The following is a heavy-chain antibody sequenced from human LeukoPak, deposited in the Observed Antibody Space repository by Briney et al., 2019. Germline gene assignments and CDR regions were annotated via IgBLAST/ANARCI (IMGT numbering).Heavy chain of an antibody. J-gene: IGHJ3*02. D-gene: IGHD6-25*01. Sequence: PSQTLSLTCTVSGDSISSGDYYWSWIRQPAGKGLEWIGRISSSGSTNYNPSLKSRVTISVDTSKNQFSLKLSSVTAADTAVYYCARERLRIHAFDIWGQGTMVTVSS. CDR1: GDSISSGDYY. CDR2: ISSSGST. V-gene: IGHV4-61*02. CDR3: ARERLRIHAFDI.